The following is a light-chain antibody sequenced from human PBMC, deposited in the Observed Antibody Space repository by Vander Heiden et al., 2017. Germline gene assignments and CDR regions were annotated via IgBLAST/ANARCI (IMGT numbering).Light chain of an antibody. CDR1: QSISSY. CDR2: AAS. J-gene: IGKJ1*01. Sequence: DSQVTQTPSPLSASVGDRVTITCRASQSISSYLTWYQQKPGKAPKLLIYAASSLQSGVPSRFSGSGSETDFTLTISSLQPEDFATYYCQQSYSTPWTFGQGTKVEIK. CDR3: QQSYSTPWT. V-gene: IGKV1-39*01.